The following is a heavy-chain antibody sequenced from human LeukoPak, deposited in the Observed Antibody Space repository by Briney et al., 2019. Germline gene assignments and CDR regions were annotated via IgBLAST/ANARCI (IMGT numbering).Heavy chain of an antibody. CDR1: GFTFSSYE. CDR2: ISSSGSTI. Sequence: GGSLRLSCAASGFTFSSYEMNWVRQAPGKGLEWVSYISSSGSTIYYADSVKGRFTISRDNAKNSQYLQMNSLRAEDTAVYYCAKSQYGDYAVVDYWGQGTLVTVSS. CDR3: AKSQYGDYAVVDY. V-gene: IGHV3-48*03. J-gene: IGHJ4*02. D-gene: IGHD4-17*01.